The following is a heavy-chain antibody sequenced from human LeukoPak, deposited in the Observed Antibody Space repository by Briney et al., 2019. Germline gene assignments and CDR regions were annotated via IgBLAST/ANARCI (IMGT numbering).Heavy chain of an antibody. CDR2: ISSSSSYI. CDR3: ARVGVADTIDY. Sequence: PGGSLRLSCAASGFTFSDYYMSWVRQAPGKGLEWVSSISSSSSYIYYADSVKGRFTISRDNAKNSLYLQMNSLRAEDTAVYYCARVGVADTIDYWGRGTLVTVSS. V-gene: IGHV3-21*01. CDR1: GFTFSDYY. J-gene: IGHJ4*02. D-gene: IGHD2-15*01.